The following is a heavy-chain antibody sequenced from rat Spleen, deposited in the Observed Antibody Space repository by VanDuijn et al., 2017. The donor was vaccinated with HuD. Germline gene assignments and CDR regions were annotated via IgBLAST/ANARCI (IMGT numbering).Heavy chain of an antibody. V-gene: IGHV5-7*01. Sequence: EVKLVESGGGLVQPGRSLKLTCAASGFNFNDYWMGWVRQAPKKGLEWVATISYDGSSTNYRDSVKGRFTISRANAENTVYLHMNSLRSEDTATYYCATFMYTTDYYYDDYWGRGVMVTVSS. D-gene: IGHD1-6*01. CDR1: GFNFNDYW. CDR3: ATFMYTTDYYYDDY. CDR2: ISYDGSST. J-gene: IGHJ2*01.